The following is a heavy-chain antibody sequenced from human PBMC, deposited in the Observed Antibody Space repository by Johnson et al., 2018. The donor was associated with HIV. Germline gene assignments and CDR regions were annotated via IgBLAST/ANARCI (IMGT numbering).Heavy chain of an antibody. CDR2: INWTGGST. V-gene: IGHV3-20*04. CDR1: GFTFDDYG. CDR3: AKGVVYGGEYVFDF. J-gene: IGHJ3*01. Sequence: MQLVESGGGVVRPGGSLRLSCAASGFTFDDYGMSWVRQAPGKGLEWVSGINWTGGSTGYADSVKGRFTISRDNSKNTLYLQMNSRRAEDTAVYYCAKGVVYGGEYVFDFWGQGTMVTVSS. D-gene: IGHD4-23*01.